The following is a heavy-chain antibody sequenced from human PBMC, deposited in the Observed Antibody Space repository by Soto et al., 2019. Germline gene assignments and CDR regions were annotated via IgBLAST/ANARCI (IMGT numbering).Heavy chain of an antibody. D-gene: IGHD6-13*01. J-gene: IGHJ3*02. CDR1: GFSFSNAW. CDR3: TTRRAAGLDAFDI. CDR2: IKSKTDGGTT. Sequence: GVSLRLSCAASGFSFSNAWMSLVRQAPGKGLEWVGRIKSKTDGGTTDYAAPVKGRFTISRDDSKNTLYLQMNSLKTEDTAVYYCTTRRAAGLDAFDIWGQGTMVTVSS. V-gene: IGHV3-15*01.